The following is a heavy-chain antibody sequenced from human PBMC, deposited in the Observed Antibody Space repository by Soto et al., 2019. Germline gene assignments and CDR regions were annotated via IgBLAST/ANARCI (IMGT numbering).Heavy chain of an antibody. CDR1: GGSISSYY. D-gene: IGHD3-3*01. CDR3: ARVVVGDYDFWSGYYKPSWFDP. V-gene: IGHV4-59*01. J-gene: IGHJ5*02. Sequence: NPSETLSLTCTVSGGSISSYYWSWIRQPPGKGLEWIGYIYYSGSTNYNPSLKSRVTISVDTSKNQFSLKLSSVTAADTAVYYCARVVVGDYDFWSGYYKPSWFDPWGQGTLVTVSS. CDR2: IYYSGST.